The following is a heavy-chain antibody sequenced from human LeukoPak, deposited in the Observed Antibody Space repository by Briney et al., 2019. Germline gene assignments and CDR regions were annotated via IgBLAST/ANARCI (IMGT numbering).Heavy chain of an antibody. J-gene: IGHJ4*02. Sequence: SETLSLTCTVSGGSISSYYWSWIRQPPGKGLEWIGYIYYSGSTNYNPSLKSRVTISVDTSKNQFSLKLNSVAAADTAVYYCARDTTTMIAEYWGQGTLVTVSS. CDR2: IYYSGST. V-gene: IGHV4-59*12. D-gene: IGHD3-22*01. CDR1: GGSISSYY. CDR3: ARDTTTMIAEY.